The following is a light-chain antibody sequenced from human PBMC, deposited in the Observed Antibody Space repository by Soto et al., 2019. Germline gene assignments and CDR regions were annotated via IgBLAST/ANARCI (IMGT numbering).Light chain of an antibody. CDR3: QQYNSYSWT. CDR1: QGIRNY. CDR2: AAS. V-gene: IGKV1-27*01. J-gene: IGKJ1*01. Sequence: IQMTQSPSSLSASVGDRVTITCRASQGIRNYVAWYQQKPGKVPKLLIYAASTLQSGVPSRFSGSGSGTEFTLAISSLQPDDFATYYCQQYNSYSWTFGQGTKVDIK.